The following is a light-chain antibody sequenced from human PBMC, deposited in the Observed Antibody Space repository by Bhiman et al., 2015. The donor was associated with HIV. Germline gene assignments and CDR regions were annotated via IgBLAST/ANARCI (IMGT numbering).Light chain of an antibody. V-gene: IGLV1-40*01. Sequence: QPVLTQPPSVSGAPGQRVTISCTGSSSNIGAGYDVHWYQQLPGTAPKLLIYGNNNRPSGVPDRFSGSKSGTSASLAITGLQAEDEADYYCCSNAGSYISFYVFGSGTKVSVL. CDR3: CSNAGSYISFYV. CDR2: GNN. J-gene: IGLJ1*01. CDR1: SSNIGAGYD.